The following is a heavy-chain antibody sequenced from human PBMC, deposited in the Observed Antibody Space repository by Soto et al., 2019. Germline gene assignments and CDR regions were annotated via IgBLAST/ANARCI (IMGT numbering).Heavy chain of an antibody. V-gene: IGHV4-39*01. Sequence: SETLSLTCTVSGGSISSSSYYWGWIRQPPGKGLEWIGSIYYSGSTYYNPSLKSRVTISVDTSKNQFSLKLSSVTAADTAVYYCAIIPYGSGGYYYYGMDVWGQGTTVTVSS. J-gene: IGHJ6*02. CDR3: AIIPYGSGGYYYYGMDV. CDR1: GGSISSSSYY. D-gene: IGHD3-10*01. CDR2: IYYSGST.